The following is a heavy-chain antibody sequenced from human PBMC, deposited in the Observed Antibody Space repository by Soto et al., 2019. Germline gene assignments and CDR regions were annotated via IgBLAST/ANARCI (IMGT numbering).Heavy chain of an antibody. V-gene: IGHV4-59*08. CDR3: ARSWWQQLFTPFEY. CDR2: IDYSGTT. Sequence: SQTLSLTCAVSDGSISRHYWGWIREPPGKGLEWIGYIDYSGTTNYNPSLKSRVTISVQTSKNQFSLKLSSVTAADTAVYYCARSWWQQLFTPFEYWGQGTLVTVSS. D-gene: IGHD6-13*01. CDR1: DGSISRHY. J-gene: IGHJ4*02.